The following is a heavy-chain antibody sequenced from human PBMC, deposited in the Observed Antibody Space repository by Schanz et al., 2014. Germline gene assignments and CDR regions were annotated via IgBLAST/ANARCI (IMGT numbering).Heavy chain of an antibody. D-gene: IGHD1-26*01. CDR3: ARGGSGSHYRLDY. CDR1: GFTFSDYW. CDR2: IKHDGSVK. J-gene: IGHJ4*02. Sequence: EVQLLESGGGLVQPGGSLRLSCTASGFTFSDYWMSWVRQAPGKGPEWVANIKHDGSVKDYVDSVEGRFTISRDNAKRSLFLQMNSLRAEDTGLYFCARGGSGSHYRLDYWGQGTLVTVSS. V-gene: IGHV3-7*02.